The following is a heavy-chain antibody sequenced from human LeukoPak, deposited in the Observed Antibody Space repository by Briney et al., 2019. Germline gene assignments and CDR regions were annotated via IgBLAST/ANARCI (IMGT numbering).Heavy chain of an antibody. CDR3: ARDEYYYGSGRVMGFI. V-gene: IGHV4-34*01. CDR1: GGSFGGYY. CDR2: INHSGST. D-gene: IGHD3-10*01. Sequence: SETLSLTCAVYGGSFGGYYWSWMRQPPGKGLEWIGEINHSGSTNYNPSLKSRVTISVDTSKNQFSLKLSSVTAADTAVYYCARDEYYYGSGRVMGFIWGQGTLVTVSS. J-gene: IGHJ4*02.